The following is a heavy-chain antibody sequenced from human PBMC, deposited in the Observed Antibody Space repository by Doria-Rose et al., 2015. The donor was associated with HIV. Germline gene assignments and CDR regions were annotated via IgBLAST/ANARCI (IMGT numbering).Heavy chain of an antibody. Sequence: VQLVQSGGGLVQPGGSLRLSCAASGFTFSTYRMHWVRQAPGKGLEWVANIKQDGSEKSYVDSVEGRFTISGDDAKNSLYLQMNSLRAEDTAVYYCARGSYGAFDIWGQGTMITVSS. CDR1: GFTFSTYR. D-gene: IGHD3-10*01. J-gene: IGHJ3*02. CDR2: IKQDGSEK. CDR3: ARGSYGAFDI. V-gene: IGHV3-7*01.